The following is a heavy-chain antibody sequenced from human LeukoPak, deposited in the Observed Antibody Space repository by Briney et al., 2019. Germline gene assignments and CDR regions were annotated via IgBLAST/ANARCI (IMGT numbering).Heavy chain of an antibody. CDR3: ARVRNYGSGSHPFDY. D-gene: IGHD3-10*01. CDR1: GGSFSGYY. CDR2: INHSGST. Sequence: SETLSLTCAVYGGSFSGYYWSWIRQPPGKGLEWIGEINHSGSTNYNPSLKSRVTISVDTSKNQFSLKLSSVTAADTAVYYCARVRNYGSGSHPFDYWGQGTLVTVSS. V-gene: IGHV4-34*01. J-gene: IGHJ4*02.